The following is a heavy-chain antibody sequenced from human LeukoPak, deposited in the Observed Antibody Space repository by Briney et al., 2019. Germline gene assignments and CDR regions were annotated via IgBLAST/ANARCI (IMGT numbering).Heavy chain of an antibody. CDR1: GGSISSYY. D-gene: IGHD6-13*01. V-gene: IGHV4-4*07. CDR2: IYTSGST. J-gene: IGHJ3*02. CDR3: ARVLPGEQQLVREEGDAFDI. Sequence: SETLSLTCTVSGGSISSYYWGWIRQPAGKGLEWIGRIYTSGSTNYNPSLKSRVTISVDTSKNQFSLKLSSVTAADTAVYYCARVLPGEQQLVREEGDAFDIWGQGTMVTVSS.